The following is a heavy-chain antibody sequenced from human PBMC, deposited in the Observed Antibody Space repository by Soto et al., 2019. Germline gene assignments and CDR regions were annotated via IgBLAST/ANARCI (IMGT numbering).Heavy chain of an antibody. CDR2: ISSSSSTI. CDR1: GFTFSSYS. CDR3: ARGDYYDTSGPFSDAFDI. D-gene: IGHD3-22*01. J-gene: IGHJ3*02. V-gene: IGHV3-48*01. Sequence: PGGSLRLSCAASGFTFSSYSMNWFRQAPGKGLEWVSYISSSSSTIYYADSVKGRFTISRDNAKNSLYLQMNSLRAEDTAVYFCARGDYYDTSGPFSDAFDIWGQGTMVTVSS.